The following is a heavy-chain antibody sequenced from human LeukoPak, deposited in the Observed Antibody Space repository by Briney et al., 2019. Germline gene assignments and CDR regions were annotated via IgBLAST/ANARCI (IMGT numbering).Heavy chain of an antibody. CDR3: AKGGLRTTGITMVRGVILSYYMDV. J-gene: IGHJ6*03. Sequence: MYSGGTTYYADSVKRRFTISRDNSKNTLYLQMNSLRAEDTAVYYCAKGGLRTTGITMVRGVILSYYMDVWGKGTTVTVSS. D-gene: IGHD3-10*01. CDR2: MYSGGTT. V-gene: IGHV3-53*01.